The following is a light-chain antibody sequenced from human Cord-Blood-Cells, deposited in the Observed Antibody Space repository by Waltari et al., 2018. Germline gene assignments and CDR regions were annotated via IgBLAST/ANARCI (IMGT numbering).Light chain of an antibody. CDR1: QCISNY. CDR3: QKYNSAPWT. CDR2: AAS. V-gene: IGKV1-27*01. J-gene: IGKJ1*01. Sequence: IQMTQSPPSLSASVGDRVTITCRASQCISNYLAWYQQKPGKVPKLLIYAASTLQSGVPSRFSGSGSGTDFTLTISSLQPEDVATYYCQKYNSAPWTFGQGTKVEIK.